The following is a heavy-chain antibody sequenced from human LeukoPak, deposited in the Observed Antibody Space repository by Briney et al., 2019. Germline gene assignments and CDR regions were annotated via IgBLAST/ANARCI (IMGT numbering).Heavy chain of an antibody. CDR1: GFTFSSYS. CDR3: AKLGSSGYFQH. V-gene: IGHV3-21*04. CDR2: ISSSSSYI. J-gene: IGHJ1*01. Sequence: PGGSLRLSCAASGFTFSSYSMNWVRQAPGKGLEWVSSISSSSSYIYYADSVKGRFTISRDNSKNTLYLQVNSLRAEDMAVYYCAKLGSSGYFQHWGQGTLVTVSS. D-gene: IGHD3-22*01.